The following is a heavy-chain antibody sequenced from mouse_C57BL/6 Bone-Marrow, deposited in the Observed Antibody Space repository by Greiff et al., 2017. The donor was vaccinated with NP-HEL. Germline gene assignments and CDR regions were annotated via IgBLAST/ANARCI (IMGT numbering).Heavy chain of an antibody. CDR3: ARGGVITNLYFDY. CDR1: GYTFTSYW. V-gene: IGHV1-69*01. Sequence: QVQLQQSGAELVMPGASVKLSCKASGYTFTSYWMHWVKQRPGQGLEWIGEIDPSDSYTNYNQKFKGKSTLTVDKSSSTAYMQLSSLTSEDSAVYYCARGGVITNLYFDYWGQGTTLTVSS. J-gene: IGHJ2*01. D-gene: IGHD1-1*01. CDR2: IDPSDSYT.